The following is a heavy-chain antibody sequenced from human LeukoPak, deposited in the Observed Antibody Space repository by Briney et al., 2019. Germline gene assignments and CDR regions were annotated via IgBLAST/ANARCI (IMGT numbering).Heavy chain of an antibody. D-gene: IGHD6-19*01. CDR2: INSGSTT. J-gene: IGHJ4*02. CDR1: GLTVTSKY. V-gene: IGHV3-66*01. CDR3: ATIVSDSSGWYHFDH. Sequence: GGSLRLSCAASGLTVTSKYMAWVRQAPGKGLEWVSFINSGSTTNYADSVKGRFIISRDYSKNTLYLQMSSLRAEDTAVYYCATIVSDSSGWYHFDHWGQGALVTVSS.